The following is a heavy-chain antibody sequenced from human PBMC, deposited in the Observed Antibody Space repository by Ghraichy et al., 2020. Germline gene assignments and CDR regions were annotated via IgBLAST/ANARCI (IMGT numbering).Heavy chain of an antibody. CDR3: SRGGGAGTPVLYHMDV. Sequence: GGSLRLSGVGCAHIFTPITISWLVYALLQGLEWLSSISSSTRYIYYADSVKGRFTISRDNAQNSLYLQMNSLRAEDTAVYYCSRGGGAGTPVLYHMDVWGLWTSVTVSS. J-gene: IGHJ6*02. CDR2: ISSSTRYI. V-gene: IGHV3-21*01. D-gene: IGHD6-19*01. CDR1: AHIFTPIT.